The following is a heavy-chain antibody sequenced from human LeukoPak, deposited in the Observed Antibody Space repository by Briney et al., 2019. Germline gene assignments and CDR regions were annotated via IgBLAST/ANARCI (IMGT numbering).Heavy chain of an antibody. CDR1: GFTFSSYS. V-gene: IGHV3-30*03. CDR3: ARVYSSGWYFMEVGY. D-gene: IGHD6-19*01. CDR2: ISYDGSNK. J-gene: IGHJ4*02. Sequence: PGGSLRLSCAASGFTFSSYSMNWVRQAPGKGLEWVAVISYDGSNKYYADSVKGRFTISSDNSKNTLYLQMNSLRAEDTAVYYCARVYSSGWYFMEVGYWGQGTLVTVSS.